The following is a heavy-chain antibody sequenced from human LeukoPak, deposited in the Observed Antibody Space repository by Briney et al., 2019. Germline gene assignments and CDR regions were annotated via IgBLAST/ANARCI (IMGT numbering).Heavy chain of an antibody. Sequence: SETLSLTCAVYGGSFSGYYWSWIRQPPGKGLEWIGEINHSGSTNYNPSLKSRVTISVDTSKNQFSLKLSSVTAADTAVYYCARRLGYYDILTGYYYYYMDVWGKGTTVTVSS. D-gene: IGHD3-9*01. CDR3: ARRLGYYDILTGYYYYYMDV. J-gene: IGHJ6*03. V-gene: IGHV4-34*01. CDR1: GGSFSGYY. CDR2: INHSGST.